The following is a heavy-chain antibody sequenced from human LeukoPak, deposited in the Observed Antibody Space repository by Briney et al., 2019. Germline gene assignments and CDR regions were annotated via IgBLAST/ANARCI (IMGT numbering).Heavy chain of an antibody. Sequence: SETPSLTCAVSGYSISSGYYWGWIRQPPGKGLEWIGSIYHSGSTYYNPSLKSRVTISVDTSKNQFSLKLSSVTAADTAVYYCARADYVWGSYRANDYWGQGTLVTVSS. CDR2: IYHSGST. D-gene: IGHD3-16*02. V-gene: IGHV4-38-2*01. CDR1: GYSISSGYY. J-gene: IGHJ4*02. CDR3: ARADYVWGSYRANDY.